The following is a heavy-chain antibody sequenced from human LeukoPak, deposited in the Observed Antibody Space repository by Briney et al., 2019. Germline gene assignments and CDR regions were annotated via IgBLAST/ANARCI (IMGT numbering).Heavy chain of an antibody. CDR1: GFTFSSYG. CDR2: ISYDGSNK. D-gene: IGHD3-3*01. Sequence: GGSLRLSCAASGFTFSSYGMPWVRQAPGKGLEWVAVISYDGSNKYYADSVKGRFTISRDNSKNTPYLQMNSLRAEDTAVYYCAKDTQYYDFWSGYYEPKYYFDYWGQGTLVTVSS. V-gene: IGHV3-30*18. J-gene: IGHJ4*02. CDR3: AKDTQYYDFWSGYYEPKYYFDY.